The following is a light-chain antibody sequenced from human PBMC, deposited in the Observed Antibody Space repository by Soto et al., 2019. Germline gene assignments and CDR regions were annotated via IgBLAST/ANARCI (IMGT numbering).Light chain of an antibody. CDR3: QQRSNWPSIT. CDR1: QSVSSY. J-gene: IGKJ5*01. CDR2: DAS. V-gene: IGKV3-11*01. Sequence: VLTQSPATLSLSPGERATLSCRASQSVSSYLAWYQQKPGQGPRLLIYDASTRATGIPARFSGSGSGTDFTLTISSLEPEDFAVYFCQQRSNWPSITFGQGTRLEVK.